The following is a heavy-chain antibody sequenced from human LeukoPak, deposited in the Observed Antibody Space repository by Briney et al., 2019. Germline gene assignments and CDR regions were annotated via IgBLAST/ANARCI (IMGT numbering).Heavy chain of an antibody. J-gene: IGHJ3*02. CDR3: ARDLWGDSAFDI. Sequence: GGSLRLSCAASGFTFDDYGMSWVRQAPGKGLEWVSGINWNGGSTGYADSVKGRFTISRDNAKNSLYLQMNSLRAEDTALYHCARDLWGDSAFDIWGQGTMVTVSS. V-gene: IGHV3-20*01. CDR2: INWNGGST. D-gene: IGHD2-21*01. CDR1: GFTFDDYG.